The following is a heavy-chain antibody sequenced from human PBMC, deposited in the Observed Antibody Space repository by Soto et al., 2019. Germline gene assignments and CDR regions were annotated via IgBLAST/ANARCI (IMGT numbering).Heavy chain of an antibody. CDR1: GGSISSYY. V-gene: IGHV4-59*01. J-gene: IGHJ6*02. CDR3: ARTNYGSGLYGMDV. D-gene: IGHD3-10*01. Sequence: SETLSLTGTVSGGSISSYYWSWIRQPPGKGLEWIGYIYYSGSTNYNPSLKSRVTISVDTSKNQFSLKLSSVTAADTAVYYCARTNYGSGLYGMDVWGQGTTVTVSS. CDR2: IYYSGST.